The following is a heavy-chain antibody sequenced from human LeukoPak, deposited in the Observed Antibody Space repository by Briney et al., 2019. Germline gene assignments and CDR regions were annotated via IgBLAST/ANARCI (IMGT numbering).Heavy chain of an antibody. J-gene: IGHJ4*02. CDR1: GYTFTGYY. CDR3: AREKKWLRLYY. V-gene: IGHV1-2*02. D-gene: IGHD5-12*01. CDR2: INPNSGGT. Sequence: ASVKVSCKASGYTFTGYYMHWVRQAPGQGLEWMGWINPNSGGTNYAPKFQGRVTMTRDTSISTAYMELSRLRSDDTAVYYCAREKKWLRLYYWGQGTLVTVSS.